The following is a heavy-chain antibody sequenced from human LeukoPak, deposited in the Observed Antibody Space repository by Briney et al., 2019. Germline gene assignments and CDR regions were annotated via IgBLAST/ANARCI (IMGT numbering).Heavy chain of an antibody. D-gene: IGHD2-15*01. CDR2: ISESGTT. CDR1: GESRNSYY. J-gene: IGHJ4*02. V-gene: IGHV4-34*01. Sequence: SETLSLTCAVYGESRNSYYWSWVRQPPGEGLEWIEEISESGTTEYNPSRKSRVTISMVPSKQQFSLSLSSVTAADTAVYYCARGAWATRLGSWGLGTPVIVSS. CDR3: ARGAWATRLGS.